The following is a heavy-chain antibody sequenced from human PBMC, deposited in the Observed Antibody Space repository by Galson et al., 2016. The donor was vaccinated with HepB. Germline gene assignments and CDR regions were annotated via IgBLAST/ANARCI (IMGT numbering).Heavy chain of an antibody. CDR2: ISFHGLYE. Sequence: SLRLSCAASGFTFSNYPMHWVRQAPGKGLEWLAVISFHGLYEYYADYEKGRFTISRDNSNSTLYLQMTSLRIEDTAVYYCARGRGSDYVKYWGQGTLVTVSS. J-gene: IGHJ4*02. V-gene: IGHV3-30*04. CDR3: ARGRGSDYVKY. D-gene: IGHD5-12*01. CDR1: GFTFSNYP.